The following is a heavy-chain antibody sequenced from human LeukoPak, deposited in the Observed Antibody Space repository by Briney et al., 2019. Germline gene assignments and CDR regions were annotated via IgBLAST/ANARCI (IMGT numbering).Heavy chain of an antibody. D-gene: IGHD3-3*01. CDR3: ARDRYDFWSAYVGNFPDS. Sequence: GGSLRLSCAASGFTFSSYGMHWVRQAPGKGLEWVAFIRYDGSNKYYADSVKGRFTISRDNSKNTLYLQMNSLRAEDTAVYYCARDRYDFWSAYVGNFPDSWGQGTLVTVSS. J-gene: IGHJ5*01. CDR1: GFTFSSYG. CDR2: IRYDGSNK. V-gene: IGHV3-30*02.